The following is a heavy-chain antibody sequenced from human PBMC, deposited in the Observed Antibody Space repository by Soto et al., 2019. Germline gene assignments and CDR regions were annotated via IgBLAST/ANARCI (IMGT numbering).Heavy chain of an antibody. J-gene: IGHJ4*02. V-gene: IGHV1-69*02. CDR1: GGTFSSYT. CDR3: ARIGYCSSTTCHPAETFDY. D-gene: IGHD2-2*01. CDR2: IIPILDLT. Sequence: QVHLVQSGAEVKKPGSSVKVSCKTSGGTFSSYTISWVRQAPGRGLEWMGRIIPILDLTNYAQKFQGRVTITADKFTSTAYMELYSLRSEDTAMYYCARIGYCSSTTCHPAETFDYWGQGTLVTVSS.